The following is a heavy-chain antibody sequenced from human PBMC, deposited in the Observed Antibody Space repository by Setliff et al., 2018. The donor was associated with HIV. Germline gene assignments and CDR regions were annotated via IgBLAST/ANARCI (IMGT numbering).Heavy chain of an antibody. CDR3: ARDREAGDWYFDL. J-gene: IGHJ2*01. D-gene: IGHD6-13*01. CDR2: INPNSGVT. CDR1: GYTFRSYG. Sequence: GASVKVSCKASGYTFRSYGISWVRQAPGQGLEWMGRINPNSGVTNYEQKFQGRVTMTTDTSTSTAHMELRSLRSDDTAVYYCARDREAGDWYFDLWGRGTLVTVSS. V-gene: IGHV1-18*01.